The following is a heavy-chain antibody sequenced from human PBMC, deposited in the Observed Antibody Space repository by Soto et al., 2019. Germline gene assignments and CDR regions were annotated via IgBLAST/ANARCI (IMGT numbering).Heavy chain of an antibody. D-gene: IGHD6-6*01. CDR3: ARRLYSDSSSSGPVDY. J-gene: IGHJ4*02. CDR2: IIPIFGTA. Sequence: QVQLVQSGAEVKKPGSSVKVSCKSSGGTFSSYAISWVRQAPGQGLEWMGGIIPIFGTANYAQKFQGRGTITADESTSTAYMELSSLRSEDTAVYYCARRLYSDSSSSGPVDYWGQGTLVTVSS. CDR1: GGTFSSYA. V-gene: IGHV1-69*01.